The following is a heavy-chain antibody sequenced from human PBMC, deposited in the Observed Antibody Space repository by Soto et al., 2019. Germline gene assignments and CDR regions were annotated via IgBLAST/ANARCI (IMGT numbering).Heavy chain of an antibody. CDR3: ARGGYYDILTGYHPY. V-gene: IGHV3-30-3*01. J-gene: IGHJ4*02. CDR2: ISYDGSNK. Sequence: QVQLVESGGGVVQPGRSLRLSCAASGFTFSSYAMHWVRQAPGKGLEWVAVISYDGSNKYYADSVKGRFTISRDNSKNTLYLQMNSLRAEDTAVYYCARGGYYDILTGYHPYWGQGTLVTVSS. CDR1: GFTFSSYA. D-gene: IGHD3-9*01.